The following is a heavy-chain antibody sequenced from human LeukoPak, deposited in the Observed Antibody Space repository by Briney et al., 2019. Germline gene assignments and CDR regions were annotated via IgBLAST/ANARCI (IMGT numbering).Heavy chain of an antibody. CDR3: ARGVRYFDY. V-gene: IGHV3-48*02. Sequence: RGGSLRLSCAASGFTFSTYSMNWVRQAPGKGLEWVSYISSSSSTIYYADSVKGRFTISRDNAKNSPYVQMNSLRDEDTAVYYCARGVRYFDYWGQGTLVTVSS. CDR1: GFTFSTYS. D-gene: IGHD4-17*01. CDR2: ISSSSSTI. J-gene: IGHJ4*02.